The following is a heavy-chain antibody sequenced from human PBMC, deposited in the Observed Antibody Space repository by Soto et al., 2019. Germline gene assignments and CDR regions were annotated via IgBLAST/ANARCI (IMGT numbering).Heavy chain of an antibody. Sequence: GGSLRLSCAASGFTFNHYAMSWVRQSPGKGLEWVSIIIANGGTFYADSVKGRFTISRDNSKNTVYLQMRSLRVEDTAVYYCAKDYTVAADPSSVILFDYWGQGALVTVSS. V-gene: IGHV3-23*01. D-gene: IGHD2-15*01. J-gene: IGHJ4*02. CDR1: GFTFNHYA. CDR2: IIANGGT. CDR3: AKDYTVAADPSSVILFDY.